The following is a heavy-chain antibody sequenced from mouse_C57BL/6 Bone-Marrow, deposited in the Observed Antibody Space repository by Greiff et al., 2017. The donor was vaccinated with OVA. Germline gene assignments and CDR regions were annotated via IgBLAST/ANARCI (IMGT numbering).Heavy chain of an antibody. CDR1: GYTFTDYY. Sequence: VQLQQSGAELVKPGASVKISCKASGYTFTDYYINWVKQRPGQGLEWIGKIGPGSGSTYYNEKFKGKATLTADKSSSTAYMQLSSLTSEDSAVYFCARRGYYSNYDYWYFDVWGTGTTVTVSS. J-gene: IGHJ1*03. D-gene: IGHD2-5*01. V-gene: IGHV1-77*01. CDR2: IGPGSGST. CDR3: ARRGYYSNYDYWYFDV.